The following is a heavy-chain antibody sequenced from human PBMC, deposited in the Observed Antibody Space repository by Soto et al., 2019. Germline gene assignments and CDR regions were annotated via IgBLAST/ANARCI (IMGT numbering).Heavy chain of an antibody. Sequence: QVLLQESGPRLVKPSGTLSLTCGVSGGSTSSSRWWSWVRQPPGKGLEWLGEVDHTGSANYNPSLRSRVTISVDRSRNQLSLNVTSVTAADTAVYYCGRDVRRYYSDQFDSWGQGILVTVSS. V-gene: IGHV4-4*02. CDR3: GRDVRRYYSDQFDS. D-gene: IGHD4-17*01. CDR2: VDHTGSA. CDR1: GGSTSSSRW. J-gene: IGHJ4*02.